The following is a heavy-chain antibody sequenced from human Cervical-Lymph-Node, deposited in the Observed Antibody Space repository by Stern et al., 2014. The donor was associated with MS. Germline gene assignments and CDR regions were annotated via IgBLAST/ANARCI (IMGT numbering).Heavy chain of an antibody. D-gene: IGHD3-16*01. Sequence: VQLVESGAEVKKPGASVKISCEASGYDFIRYYIHWVRQAPGQGLEWMGVINPSGGITTYAEKFQGRVTLTRDTSTNTVYLDLSSLRSEDTAIFYCARVSSGRSAYYFDYWGQGTLVTVSS. CDR3: ARVSSGRSAYYFDY. CDR2: INPSGGIT. V-gene: IGHV1-46*01. J-gene: IGHJ4*02. CDR1: GYDFIRYY.